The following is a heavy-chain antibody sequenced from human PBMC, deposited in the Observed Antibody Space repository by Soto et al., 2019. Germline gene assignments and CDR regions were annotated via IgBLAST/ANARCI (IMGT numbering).Heavy chain of an antibody. Sequence: PSETLSLTCTVSGGSISGSSYYWGWIRQPPGKGLDWSGAIYYTGRTYYKPSLKSLVTISVDKSKNQFSLKLNSVSAADTAVYYCASGGEGSIAVAGWGQGTLVTVS. D-gene: IGHD6-19*01. CDR2: IYYTGRT. V-gene: IGHV4-39*01. CDR1: GGSISGSSYY. CDR3: ASGGEGSIAVAG. J-gene: IGHJ4*02.